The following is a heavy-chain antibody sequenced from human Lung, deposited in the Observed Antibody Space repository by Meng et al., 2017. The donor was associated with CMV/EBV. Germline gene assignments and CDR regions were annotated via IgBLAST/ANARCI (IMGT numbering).Heavy chain of an antibody. J-gene: IGHJ4*02. CDR1: GYTFPRYP. CDR3: GTLKYTSGFYGPAY. CDR2: ISTNTGNP. V-gene: IGHV7-4-1*02. D-gene: IGHD6-19*01. Sequence: QGRLVQSGYELKKLGASVNVSCNASGYTFPRYPRNGVRQAPGQGLEWMGWISTNTGNPTYAQGFTGRFVFSVDTSVSTAYLQISSLKAEDTAVYYCGTLKYTSGFYGPAYWGQGALVTVSS.